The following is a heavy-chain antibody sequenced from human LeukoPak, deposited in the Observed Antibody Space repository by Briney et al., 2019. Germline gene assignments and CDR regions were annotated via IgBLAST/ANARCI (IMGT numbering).Heavy chain of an antibody. Sequence: GASVKVSCKASGGTFSSYAISWVRQAPGQGLEWMGRIIPIFGTANYAQKFQGRVTITTDESTSTAYMELSSLRSEDTAVYYCARDAWYYYDSSGYYHEAYWGQGTLVTVSS. V-gene: IGHV1-69*05. CDR1: GGTFSSYA. CDR2: IIPIFGTA. J-gene: IGHJ4*02. CDR3: ARDAWYYYDSSGYYHEAY. D-gene: IGHD3-22*01.